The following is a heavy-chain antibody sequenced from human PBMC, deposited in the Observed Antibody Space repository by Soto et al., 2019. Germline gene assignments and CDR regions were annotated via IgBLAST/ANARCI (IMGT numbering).Heavy chain of an antibody. V-gene: IGHV3-15*01. Sequence: PWGSLRICCVSSAITFSKAWMSWVRQAPGKGLDLVGRIKRRSDGVTTDYAAPVKGRFSISRDDSKNTMYLQMKSLKIEDTAVYYCTTDRSLSLWFAELSTGGYWGQGTMVTVSS. CDR1: AITFSKAW. CDR2: IKRRSDGVTT. CDR3: TTDRSLSLWFAELSTGGY. D-gene: IGHD3-10*01. J-gene: IGHJ4*02.